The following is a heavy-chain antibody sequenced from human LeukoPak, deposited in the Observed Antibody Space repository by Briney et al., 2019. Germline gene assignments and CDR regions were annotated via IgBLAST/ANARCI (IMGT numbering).Heavy chain of an antibody. J-gene: IGHJ5*02. CDR3: AKDAQKWELRNWFDP. V-gene: IGHV3-23*01. D-gene: IGHD1-26*01. CDR2: ISGSGGST. CDR1: GFTFSSYA. Sequence: GGSLRPSCAASGFTFSSYAMSWVRQAPGKGLEWVSAISGSGGSTYYADSVKGRFTISRDNSKNTLYLQMNSLRAEDTAVYYCAKDAQKWELRNWFDPWGQGTLVTVSS.